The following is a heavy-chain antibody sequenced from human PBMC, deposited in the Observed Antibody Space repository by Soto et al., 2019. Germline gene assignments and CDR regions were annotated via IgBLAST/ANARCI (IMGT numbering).Heavy chain of an antibody. CDR3: ARPYCSSTSCPRLGYYYYGMDV. V-gene: IGHV5-10-1*01. CDR2: IDPSDSYT. CDR1: GYSFTSYW. J-gene: IGHJ6*02. D-gene: IGHD2-2*01. Sequence: HGESLKISCKGSGYSFTSYWISWVRQMPGKGLEWMGRIDPSDSYTNYSPSFQGHVTISADKSISTAYLQWSSLKASDTAMYYCARPYCSSTSCPRLGYYYYGMDVWGQGTTVTVSS.